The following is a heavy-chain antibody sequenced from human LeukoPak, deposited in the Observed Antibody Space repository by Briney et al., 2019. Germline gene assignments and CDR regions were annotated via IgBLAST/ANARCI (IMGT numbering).Heavy chain of an antibody. CDR2: IIPIFGTA. CDR3: AGDRDSSRPYEYYFDY. D-gene: IGHD6-13*01. Sequence: ASVKVSCKASGGTFSSYAISWVRQAPGQGLEWMGGIIPIFGTANYAQKFQGRVTITADESTSTAYMELSSLRSEDTAVYYCAGDRDSSRPYEYYFDYWGQGTLVTVSS. CDR1: GGTFSSYA. J-gene: IGHJ4*02. V-gene: IGHV1-69*13.